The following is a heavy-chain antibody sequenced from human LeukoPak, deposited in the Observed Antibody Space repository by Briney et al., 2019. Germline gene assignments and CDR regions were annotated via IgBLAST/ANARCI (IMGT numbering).Heavy chain of an antibody. Sequence: GGSLRLSCAASGFTFSSYAMSWVRQALGRGLGWVSAISGSGGSTYYADSVKGRFTISRDNSKNTLYLQMNSLRAEDTAVYYCAKEGTMIVDSFDYWGQGTLVTVSS. V-gene: IGHV3-23*01. CDR2: ISGSGGST. CDR1: GFTFSSYA. CDR3: AKEGTMIVDSFDY. J-gene: IGHJ4*02. D-gene: IGHD3-22*01.